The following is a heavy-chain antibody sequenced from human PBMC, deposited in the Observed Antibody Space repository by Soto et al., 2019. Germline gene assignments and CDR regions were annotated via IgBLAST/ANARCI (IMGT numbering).Heavy chain of an antibody. CDR1: GFTFSSYG. J-gene: IGHJ4*02. V-gene: IGHV3-33*01. D-gene: IGHD3-10*01. CDR2: IWYDGSNK. Sequence: QVQLVESGGGVVQPGRSLRLSCAASGFTFSSYGMHWVRQAPGKGLEWVAVIWYDGSNKYYADSVKGRFTISRDNSKNTLYLQMNSLRAEDTAVYYCARVHYGSGSSDYWGQGTLVTVSS. CDR3: ARVHYGSGSSDY.